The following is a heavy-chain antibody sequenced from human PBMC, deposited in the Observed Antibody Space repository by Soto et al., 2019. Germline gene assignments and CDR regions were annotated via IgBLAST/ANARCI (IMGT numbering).Heavy chain of an antibody. V-gene: IGHV3-7*05. CDR2: IKEDGSEK. CDR3: VRGGSHSFDY. D-gene: IGHD1-26*01. Sequence: EVQLVGSGGGLVQPGGSLRLSCAASGFIFSNFWMSWVRQAPGKGLEWVANIKEDGSEKYHVDSVKGRFTISRDNVKNLMYLQMDSLRAEDTAVYKCVRGGSHSFDYCGQGTLVTVSS. CDR1: GFIFSNFW. J-gene: IGHJ4*02.